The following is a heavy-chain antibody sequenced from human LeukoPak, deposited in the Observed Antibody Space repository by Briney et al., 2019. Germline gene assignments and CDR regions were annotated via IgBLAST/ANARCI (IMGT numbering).Heavy chain of an antibody. D-gene: IGHD1-26*01. V-gene: IGHV3-21*01. CDR1: GFTFSSYT. CDR3: ARGNSGLDY. Sequence: GGSLRLSCAASGFTFSSYTMNWVRQAPGKGLEWVSSIISSNYIYYADSVKGRFTISRDDAKNSLYLQMNSLRAKDTAVYYCARGNSGLDYWGQGTLVTVSS. J-gene: IGHJ4*02. CDR2: IISSNYI.